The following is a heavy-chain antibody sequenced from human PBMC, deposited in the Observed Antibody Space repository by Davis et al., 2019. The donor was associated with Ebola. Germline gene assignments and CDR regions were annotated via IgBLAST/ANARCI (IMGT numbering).Heavy chain of an antibody. V-gene: IGHV4-61*08. CDR3: ARDRMWYSSSWSRPSRAFDI. CDR2: IYYSGST. Sequence: PSETLSLTCTVSGGSISSGGYYWSWIRQPPGKGLEWIGYIYYSGSTNYNPSLKSRVTISVDTSKNQFSLKLSSVTAADTAVYYCARDRMWYSSSWSRPSRAFDIWGQGTMVTVSS. J-gene: IGHJ3*02. D-gene: IGHD6-13*01. CDR1: GGSISSGGYY.